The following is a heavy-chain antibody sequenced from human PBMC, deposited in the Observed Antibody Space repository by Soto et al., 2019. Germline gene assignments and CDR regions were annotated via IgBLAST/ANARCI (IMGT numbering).Heavy chain of an antibody. CDR3: ARTLIWGSNWYYYMAI. D-gene: IGHD7-27*01. V-gene: IGHV3-48*01. Sequence: EVQLVESGGGLVQPGGALRLSCATSGFILSDCAMNWVRQAPGKGLEWVSYISSSSSVIDDADSVKGRFTVSSDNARKSLYLQMNSLRAEDTAVYYCARTLIWGSNWYYYMAIWGKGTTVTVSS. CDR2: ISSSSSVI. J-gene: IGHJ6*03. CDR1: GFILSDCA.